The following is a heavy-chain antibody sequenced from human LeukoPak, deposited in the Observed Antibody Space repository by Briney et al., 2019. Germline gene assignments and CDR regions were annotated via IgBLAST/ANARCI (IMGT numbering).Heavy chain of an antibody. Sequence: ASVKVSCKASGYTFTSYYMHWVRQAPGQGLEWMGITNPSGGSTSYAQKFQGRVTMTRDTSTGTVYMELSSLRSEDTAVYYCARSSPSVVVVAANWFDPWGQGTLVTVSS. CDR1: GYTFTSYY. CDR2: TNPSGGST. D-gene: IGHD2-15*01. CDR3: ARSSPSVVVVAANWFDP. V-gene: IGHV1-46*01. J-gene: IGHJ5*02.